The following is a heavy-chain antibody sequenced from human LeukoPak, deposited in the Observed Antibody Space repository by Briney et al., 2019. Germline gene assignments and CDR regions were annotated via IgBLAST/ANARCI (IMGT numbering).Heavy chain of an antibody. Sequence: ASVKVSCKASGYTFTSYAMHWVRQAPGQRLEWMGWINAGNGNTKYSQKFQGRVTITRDTSASTAYMELSSLRSEDTAVYYCARDLIAVAGTIDYWGQGTLVTVSS. D-gene: IGHD6-19*01. V-gene: IGHV1-3*01. CDR2: INAGNGNT. J-gene: IGHJ4*02. CDR1: GYTFTSYA. CDR3: ARDLIAVAGTIDY.